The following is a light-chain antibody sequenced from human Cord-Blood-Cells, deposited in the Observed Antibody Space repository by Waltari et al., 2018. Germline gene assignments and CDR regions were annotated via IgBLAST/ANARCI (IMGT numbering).Light chain of an antibody. J-gene: IGLJ1*01. CDR2: DGS. CDR3: SSYTSSSTYV. V-gene: IGLV2-14*01. CDR1: SSDVGGYNY. Sequence: QSALTQPASVSGSPGQSITISCTATSSDVGGYNYVSWYQQHRAKAPKLMIYDGSNRPSGVSNRFSGSKAGNTASLTISGLQAEDEADYYCSSYTSSSTYVFGTGTKVTVL.